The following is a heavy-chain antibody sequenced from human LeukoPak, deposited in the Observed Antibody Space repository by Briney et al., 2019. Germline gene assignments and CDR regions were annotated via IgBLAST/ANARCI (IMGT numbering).Heavy chain of an antibody. J-gene: IGHJ4*02. CDR2: IYHSGST. Sequence: PSQTLSLTCAVSGGSLSSGGYSWSWIRQPPGTGLEWIGYIYHSGSTYYNPSLKSRVTLSVDRSKNQFSLKLSSVTAADTAVYYCARGRYCSGGSCYSADPLDYWGQGTLVTVSS. V-gene: IGHV4-30-2*01. CDR1: GGSLSSGGYS. D-gene: IGHD2-15*01. CDR3: ARGRYCSGGSCYSADPLDY.